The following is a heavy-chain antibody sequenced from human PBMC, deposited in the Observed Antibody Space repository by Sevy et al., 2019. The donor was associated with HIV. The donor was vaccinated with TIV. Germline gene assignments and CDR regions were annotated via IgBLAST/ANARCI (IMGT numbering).Heavy chain of an antibody. CDR1: GFTFSSYA. CDR2: ISYDGSNK. CDR3: ARDRNDFWSGSQGGYYYYGMDV. Sequence: GGSLRLSCAASGFTFSSYAMHWVRQAPGKGLEWVAVISYDGSNKYYADSVKGRFTISRDNSKNTRYLQMNSLRAEDTAVYYCARDRNDFWSGSQGGYYYYGMDVWGQGTTVTVSS. J-gene: IGHJ6*02. V-gene: IGHV3-30-3*01. D-gene: IGHD3-3*01.